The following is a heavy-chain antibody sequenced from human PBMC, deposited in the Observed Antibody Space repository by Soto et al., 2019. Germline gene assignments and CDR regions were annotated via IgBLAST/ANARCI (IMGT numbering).Heavy chain of an antibody. Sequence: GGSLRLSCAASGFTFSTSGLHWVRQAPGKGLECVAVISYDGNIKYYADSVRGRFTISRDNSNDTLYLQMNSLRGEDTAVYYCAKGGGYSSGTNDAFDIWGQGTMVTVSS. CDR1: GFTFSTSG. V-gene: IGHV3-30*18. CDR3: AKGGGYSSGTNDAFDI. J-gene: IGHJ3*02. D-gene: IGHD5-18*01. CDR2: ISYDGNIK.